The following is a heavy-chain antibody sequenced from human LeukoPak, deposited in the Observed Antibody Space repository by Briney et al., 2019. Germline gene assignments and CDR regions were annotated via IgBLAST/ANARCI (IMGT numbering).Heavy chain of an antibody. CDR3: ARDPSNLDYDFWRGYFDY. V-gene: IGHV3-30-3*01. CDR2: ISYDGSNK. Sequence: GGSLRLSCAASGFTFSSYAMHWVRQAPGKGLEWVAVISYDGSNKYYADSVKGRFTISRDNSKNTLYLQMNSLRAEDTAVYYCARDPSNLDYDFWRGYFDYWGQGTLVTVSS. J-gene: IGHJ4*02. CDR1: GFTFSSYA. D-gene: IGHD3-3*01.